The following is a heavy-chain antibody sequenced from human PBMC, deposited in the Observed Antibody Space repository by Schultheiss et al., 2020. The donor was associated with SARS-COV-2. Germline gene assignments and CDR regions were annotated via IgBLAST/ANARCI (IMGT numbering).Heavy chain of an antibody. CDR3: ASTPIVGAPVAPYY. V-gene: IGHV4-59*08. J-gene: IGHJ4*02. D-gene: IGHD1-26*01. CDR2: IYYSGST. CDR1: GGSISSYY. Sequence: SETLSLTCTVSGGSISSYYWSWIRQHPGKGLEWIGYIYYSGSTYYNPSLKSLVTISVDTSKNQFSLKLSSVTAADTAVYYCASTPIVGAPVAPYYWGQGTLVTVSS.